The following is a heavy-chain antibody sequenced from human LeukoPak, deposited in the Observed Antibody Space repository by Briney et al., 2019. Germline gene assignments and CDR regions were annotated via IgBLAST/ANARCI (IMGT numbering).Heavy chain of an antibody. V-gene: IGHV3-13*01. D-gene: IGHD6-19*01. J-gene: IGHJ5*02. CDR3: ARAVAGMTWFDP. CDR2: IGIGGDT. CDR1: GFTFSSYD. Sequence: GGSLRLSCAASGFTFSSYDIHWVRQAAGKSLEWVSGIGIGGDTHYLGSVKGRFTISRENAKNSLYLQMNSLRAGDTAVYYCARAVAGMTWFDPWGQGTLVTVSS.